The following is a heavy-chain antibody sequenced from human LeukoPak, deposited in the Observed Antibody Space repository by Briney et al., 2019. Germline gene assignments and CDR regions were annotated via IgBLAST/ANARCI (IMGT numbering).Heavy chain of an antibody. V-gene: IGHV4-4*02. Sequence: PSETLSLTCAVSGGSISSGYWWTWVRQPPGKGLEWIGETHHSGTTNYNPSLRSRVTVSLDKSKNQFSLELNSLTAADTAVYYCARDLGRGYSYGFGAFDIWGQGTMVTVSS. D-gene: IGHD5-18*01. J-gene: IGHJ3*02. CDR3: ARDLGRGYSYGFGAFDI. CDR2: THHSGTT. CDR1: GGSISSGYW.